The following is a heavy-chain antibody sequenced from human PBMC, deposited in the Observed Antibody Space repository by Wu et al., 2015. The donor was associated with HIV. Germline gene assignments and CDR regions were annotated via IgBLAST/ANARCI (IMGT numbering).Heavy chain of an antibody. Sequence: QVQLVQSASELKKSGASVRVSCKTFGYTFTSYGVNWVRQAPGRGLEWVGWITTYNAKTNYAQKFQGRVSLTTDTSTKTAYMELSSLTSEDTAVYYCGRRGSWGDRTTIIRGGVDVWGQGTTVSVSS. V-gene: IGHV1-18*01. J-gene: IGHJ6*02. CDR3: GRRGSWGDRTTIIRGGVDV. CDR2: ITTYNAKT. D-gene: IGHD3-10*01. CDR1: GYTFTSYG.